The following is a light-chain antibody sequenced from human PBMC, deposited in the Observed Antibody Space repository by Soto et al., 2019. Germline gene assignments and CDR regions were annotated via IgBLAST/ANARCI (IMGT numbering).Light chain of an antibody. CDR2: EVN. V-gene: IGLV2-8*01. CDR3: LSHSGSSNV. Sequence: QSALTQPPSASGSPGQSVAISCTGTSRDVGASDYVSWYQQHSGKAPKLLLYEVNKRPSGVPDRFSGSKPGNTASLTVSALQADDEADYYCLSHSGSSNVLGTGTKVTVL. J-gene: IGLJ1*01. CDR1: SRDVGASDY.